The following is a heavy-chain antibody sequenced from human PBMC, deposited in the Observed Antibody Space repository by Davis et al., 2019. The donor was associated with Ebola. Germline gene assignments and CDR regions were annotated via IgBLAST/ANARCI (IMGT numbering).Heavy chain of an antibody. CDR3: ARGNRAAGGMDV. Sequence: SVNVSCKASGYILTGHLMHWVRPAPGQGLEWMGRINPNSGGTNYAQTFQGRLTMTRDTSISTAYMELSRPGSDETAVYYCARGNRAAGGMDVWGKGTTATVSS. CDR2: INPNSGGT. CDR1: GYILTGHL. D-gene: IGHD2/OR15-2a*01. V-gene: IGHV1-2*06. J-gene: IGHJ6*04.